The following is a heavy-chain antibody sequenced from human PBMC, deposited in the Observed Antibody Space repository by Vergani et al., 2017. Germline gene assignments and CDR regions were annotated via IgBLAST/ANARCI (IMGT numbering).Heavy chain of an antibody. CDR2: FDPEDGET. Sequence: VSCKVSGYTLTELSMHWVRQAPGKGLEWMGGFDPEDGETIYAQKFQGRVTMTEDTSTDTAYMELSSLRSEDTAVYYCATVGRLWFGELWSYWGQGTLVTVSS. J-gene: IGHJ4*02. D-gene: IGHD3-10*01. CDR1: GYTLTELS. V-gene: IGHV1-24*01. CDR3: ATVGRLWFGELWSY.